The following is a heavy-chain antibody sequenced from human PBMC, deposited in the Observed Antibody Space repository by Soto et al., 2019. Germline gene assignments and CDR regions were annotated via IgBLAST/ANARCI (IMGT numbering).Heavy chain of an antibody. CDR3: AREMSPRGVITGGYDAFDI. V-gene: IGHV1-69*01. D-gene: IGHD3-10*01. CDR2: IIPIFGTA. Sequence: QVQLVQSGAEVKKPGSSVKVSCKASGGTFSSYAISWVRQAPGQGLEWMGGIIPIFGTANYAQKFQGRVTITADESTSTAYMEMSSVRSEDTAVYYCAREMSPRGVITGGYDAFDIWGQGTMVTVSS. J-gene: IGHJ3*02. CDR1: GGTFSSYA.